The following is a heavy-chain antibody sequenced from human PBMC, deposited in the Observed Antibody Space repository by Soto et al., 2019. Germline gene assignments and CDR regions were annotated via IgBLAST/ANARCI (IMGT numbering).Heavy chain of an antibody. V-gene: IGHV1-18*04. Sequence: QVRLVQSGAEVKKPGASVKVSCKASGYDFSSYGISRVRQAPGQGLEWMGWISASNGNRDYAQQFQGRVTMTSDTSRTTAYMELRSLRSDDTAVYYCVRDPQRNDYWGQGTLVNVSS. D-gene: IGHD2-2*01. CDR1: GYDFSSYG. J-gene: IGHJ4*02. CDR2: ISASNGNR. CDR3: VRDPQRNDY.